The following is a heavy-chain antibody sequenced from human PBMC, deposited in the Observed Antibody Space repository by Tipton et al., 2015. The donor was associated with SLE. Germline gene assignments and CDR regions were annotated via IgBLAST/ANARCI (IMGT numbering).Heavy chain of an antibody. V-gene: IGHV3-20*04. J-gene: IGHJ4*02. CDR3: ARDGYYYGSGKETLLDY. Sequence: GSLRLSCAASGFTFDDYGMSWVRQTPGKGLEGVSGINWNGGSTGYADSVKGRFTISRDNAKNSLYLQMNSLRAEDTALYYCARDGYYYGSGKETLLDYWGQGPLVTVSS. CDR2: INWNGGST. D-gene: IGHD3-10*01. CDR1: GFTFDDYG.